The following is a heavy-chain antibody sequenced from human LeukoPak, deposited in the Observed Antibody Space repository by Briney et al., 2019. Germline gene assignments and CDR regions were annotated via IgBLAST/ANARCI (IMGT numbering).Heavy chain of an antibody. J-gene: IGHJ5*02. CDR2: IIPIFGTA. CDR3: ARDRRATLGKGPSSPRRVDWFDP. CDR1: GYTFTSYA. D-gene: IGHD7-27*01. Sequence: GASVKVSCKASGYTFTSYAMNWVRQAPGQGLEWMGGIIPIFGTANYAQKFQGRVTITADESTSTAYMELSSLRSEDTAVYYRARDRRATLGKGPSSPRRVDWFDPWGQGTLVTVSS. V-gene: IGHV1-69*13.